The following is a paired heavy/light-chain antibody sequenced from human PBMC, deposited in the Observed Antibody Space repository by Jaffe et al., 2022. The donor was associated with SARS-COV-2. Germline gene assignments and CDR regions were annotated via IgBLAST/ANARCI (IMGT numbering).Light chain of an antibody. CDR1: QGIRND. V-gene: IGKV1-17*01. Sequence: DIQMTQSPSSLSASVGDRVTITCRASQGIRNDLGWYQQKPGKAPKRLIYAASSLQSGVPSRFSGSGSGTEFTLTISSLQPEDFATYYCLQHNSYPWTFGQGTKLEIK. CDR2: AAS. CDR3: LQHNSYPWT. J-gene: IGKJ2*01.
Heavy chain of an antibody. J-gene: IGHJ6*02. V-gene: IGHV3-33*01. CDR2: IWYDGSNK. CDR1: GFTFSSYG. CDR3: ARGGEVGAIQYYYYYYGMDV. Sequence: QVQLVESGGGVVQPGRSLRLSCAASGFTFSSYGMHWVRQAPGKGLEWVAVIWYDGSNKYYADSVKGRFTISRDNSKNTLYLQMNSLRAEDTAVYYCARGGEVGAIQYYYYYYGMDVWGQGTTVTVSS. D-gene: IGHD1-26*01.